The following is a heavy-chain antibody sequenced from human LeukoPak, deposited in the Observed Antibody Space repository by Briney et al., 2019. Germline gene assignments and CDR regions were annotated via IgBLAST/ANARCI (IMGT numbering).Heavy chain of an antibody. CDR3: AKAAVAGRDAFDI. CDR1: GFTFTSSA. V-gene: IGHV1-58*01. D-gene: IGHD6-19*01. Sequence: SVKVSCKASGFTFTSSAVQWVRQARGQRLEWIGWIVVGSGNTNYAQKFQERVTITRDMSTSTAYMELSSLRSEDTAVYYCAKAAVAGRDAFDIWGQGTMVTVSS. J-gene: IGHJ3*02. CDR2: IVVGSGNT.